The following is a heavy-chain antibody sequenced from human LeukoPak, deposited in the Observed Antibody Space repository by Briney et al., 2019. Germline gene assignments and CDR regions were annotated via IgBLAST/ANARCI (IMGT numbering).Heavy chain of an antibody. J-gene: IGHJ4*02. CDR1: GGSISSGNYY. CDR2: IYSSGST. D-gene: IGHD5-18*01. CDR3: ARLGPWIQLWEVVDY. Sequence: SETLSLTCTVAGGSISSGNYYWSWIRQPAGKGLEWIGRIYSSGSTNYNPSLKRRVTISVDTSKNQFSLKLSSVTAADTAVYYCARLGPWIQLWEVVDYWGQGTLVTVSS. V-gene: IGHV4-61*02.